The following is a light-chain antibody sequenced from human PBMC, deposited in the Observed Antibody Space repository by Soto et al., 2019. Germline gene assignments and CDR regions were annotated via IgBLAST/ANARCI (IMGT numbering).Light chain of an antibody. Sequence: QSVLTQPPSASGSPGQSVTISCTGTSSDVGAYEYVSWYQLHPGKAPKLMIYEVSKRPSGVPDRFSGSKSGNTASLTVSGLQAEDEADYYCSSYAGNNNLVFGGGTKLTVL. J-gene: IGLJ3*02. V-gene: IGLV2-8*01. CDR1: SSDVGAYEY. CDR2: EVS. CDR3: SSYAGNNNLV.